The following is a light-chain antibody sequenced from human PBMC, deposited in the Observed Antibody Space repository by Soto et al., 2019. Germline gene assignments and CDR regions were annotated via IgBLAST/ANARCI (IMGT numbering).Light chain of an antibody. V-gene: IGKV3-15*01. J-gene: IGKJ1*01. CDR3: QQYYDWPRT. CDR1: QNINNN. Sequence: EVLMTQSPATLSVARGERASLSCRASQNINNNLAWYQLNPGQAPRLLIYGASTRATGIPVRFSGSGSGTEFTLTISSLLSEDFAVYYCQQYYDWPRTFGQGTKVEIK. CDR2: GAS.